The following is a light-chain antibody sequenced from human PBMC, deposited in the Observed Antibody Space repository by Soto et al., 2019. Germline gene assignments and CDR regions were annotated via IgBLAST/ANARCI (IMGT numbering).Light chain of an antibody. CDR3: QQYGNSLYT. Sequence: EIVLTQSPGTLSLSPGERATLSCRASQSVSTSYLAWYQQTPGQAPRLLIHATSTRATGIPDRFSGSGSGTDFPLTISRLEPEDFAVYYCQQYGNSLYTFGQGTNLEIK. CDR1: QSVSTSY. V-gene: IGKV3-20*01. CDR2: ATS. J-gene: IGKJ2*01.